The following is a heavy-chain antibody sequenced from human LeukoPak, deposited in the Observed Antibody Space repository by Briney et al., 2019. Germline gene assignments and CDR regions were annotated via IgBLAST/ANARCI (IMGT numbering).Heavy chain of an antibody. V-gene: IGHV3-74*01. CDR3: VAGMGNY. CDR2: INSDGNII. D-gene: IGHD6-13*01. Sequence: GGSLRLSCAASGFTFSTYWMHWVRQVPGKGLVWVSRINSDGNIITYSDSVKGRFTISRDNARNMVYLQMNSLRAEDTAVYYCVAGMGNYWGQGTLVPV. J-gene: IGHJ4*02. CDR1: GFTFSTYW.